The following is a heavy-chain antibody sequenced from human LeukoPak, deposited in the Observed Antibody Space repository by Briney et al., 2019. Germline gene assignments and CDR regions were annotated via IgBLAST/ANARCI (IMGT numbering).Heavy chain of an antibody. CDR2: MNPNSGNT. J-gene: IGHJ3*02. CDR3: AREWDYYGSGSYSLHAFDI. D-gene: IGHD3-10*01. Sequence: ASVKVSCKASGYTFTSYDINWVRQATGQGLEWMGWMNPNSGNTGYAQKFQGRVTMTRNTSISTAYMELSSLRSEDTAVYYCAREWDYYGSGSYSLHAFDIWGQGTMVTVSS. CDR1: GYTFTSYD. V-gene: IGHV1-8*01.